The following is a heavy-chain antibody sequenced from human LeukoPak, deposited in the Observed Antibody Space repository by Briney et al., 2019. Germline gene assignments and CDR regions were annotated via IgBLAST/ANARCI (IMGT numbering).Heavy chain of an antibody. D-gene: IGHD3-22*01. V-gene: IGHV1-8*03. CDR2: MNPNSGNT. Sequence: ASVKVSCKASGYTFTSYDINWVRQATGQGLEWMGWMNPNSGNTGYAQKFQGRVTITRNTSISTAYMELSSLRSEDTAVYYCARGPRGDYYDTNSYYYYMDVWGKGTTVTVSS. CDR3: ARGPRGDYYDTNSYYYYMDV. CDR1: GYTFTSYD. J-gene: IGHJ6*03.